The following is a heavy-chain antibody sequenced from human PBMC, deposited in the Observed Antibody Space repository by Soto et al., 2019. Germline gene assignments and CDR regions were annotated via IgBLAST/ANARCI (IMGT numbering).Heavy chain of an antibody. J-gene: IGHJ3*02. CDR3: ARNYHRYCSGGSCYSGAFDI. CDR1: GFTFSSYS. CDR2: ISSSSSTI. Sequence: GESLKISCAASGFTFSSYSMNWVRQAPGKGLEWVSYISSSSSTIYYADSVKGRFTISRDNAKNSLYLQMNSLRAEDTAVYYCARNYHRYCSGGSCYSGAFDIWGQGTMVTVSS. V-gene: IGHV3-48*04. D-gene: IGHD2-15*01.